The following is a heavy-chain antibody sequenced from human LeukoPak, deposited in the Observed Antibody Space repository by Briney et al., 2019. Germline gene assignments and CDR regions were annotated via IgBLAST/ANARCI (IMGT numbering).Heavy chain of an antibody. J-gene: IGHJ4*02. CDR3: AREGSSLY. D-gene: IGHD2-2*01. V-gene: IGHV3-30-3*01. CDR1: GFTFSSYA. Sequence: GRSLRLSCAASGFTFSSYAMHWVRQAPGKGLEWVAVISYDGSNKYYADSVKGRFTISRDNSKNTLYLQMNSLRAEDTAVYYCAREGSSLYWGQGTLVTVSS. CDR2: ISYDGSNK.